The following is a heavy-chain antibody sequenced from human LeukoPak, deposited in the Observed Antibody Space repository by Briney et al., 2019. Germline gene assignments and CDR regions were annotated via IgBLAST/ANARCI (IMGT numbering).Heavy chain of an antibody. J-gene: IGHJ4*02. Sequence: PTGGSLRLSCAASGFTFSSYAMSWVRQAPGKGLEWVSAISGSGGSTYYADSVKGRFTISRDNSKNTLYLQMNSLRAEDTAVYYCAKVGGGSNPSLYYFDYWGQGTLVTVSS. CDR3: AKVGGGSNPSLYYFDY. CDR2: ISGSGGST. V-gene: IGHV3-23*01. CDR1: GFTFSSYA. D-gene: IGHD2-15*01.